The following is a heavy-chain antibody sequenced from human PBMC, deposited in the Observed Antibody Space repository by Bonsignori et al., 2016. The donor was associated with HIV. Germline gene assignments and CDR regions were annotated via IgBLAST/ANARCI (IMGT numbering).Heavy chain of an antibody. J-gene: IGHJ6*03. D-gene: IGHD3-3*01. V-gene: IGHV4-34*01. CDR2: INHTGST. Sequence: RQAPGKGLEWIGEINHTGSTNYNPSLKSRVTISVDTSKNQFSLKLNSVTAADTAVYYCARGVYYDFWSGYYRPYYYYYMDVWGKGTTVTVSS. CDR3: ARGVYYDFWSGYYRPYYYYYMDV.